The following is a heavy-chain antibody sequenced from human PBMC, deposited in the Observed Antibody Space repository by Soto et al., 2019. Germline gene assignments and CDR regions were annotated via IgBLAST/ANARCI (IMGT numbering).Heavy chain of an antibody. V-gene: IGHV3-23*01. D-gene: IGHD5-12*01. Sequence: GSLRLSCAASGFTFSSYAMSWVRQAPGKGLEWVSGISGSGGSTHYADSVKGRFTISRDNSKNTLYLQMNSLRAEDTAVYYCAKDRGRGYDSWGQGTLVTVSS. J-gene: IGHJ4*02. CDR3: AKDRGRGYDS. CDR2: ISGSGGST. CDR1: GFTFSSYA.